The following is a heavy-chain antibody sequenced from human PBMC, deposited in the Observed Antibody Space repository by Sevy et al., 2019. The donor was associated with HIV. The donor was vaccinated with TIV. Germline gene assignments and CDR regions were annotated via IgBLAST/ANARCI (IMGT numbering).Heavy chain of an antibody. CDR1: GYTFTSYG. CDR3: ARGYYDFWSGYYSRDAFDI. V-gene: IGHV1-18*01. J-gene: IGHJ3*02. Sequence: ASVKVSCTASGYTFTSYGISWVRQAPGQGLEWMGWISAYNGNTNYAQKLQGRVTLTTDTSTSTDYMELRSLRSDDTAVYYCARGYYDFWSGYYSRDAFDIWGQGTMVTV. D-gene: IGHD3-3*01. CDR2: ISAYNGNT.